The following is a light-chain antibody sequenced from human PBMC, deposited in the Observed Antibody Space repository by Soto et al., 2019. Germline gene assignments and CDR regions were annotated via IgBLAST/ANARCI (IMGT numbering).Light chain of an antibody. CDR2: KTS. V-gene: IGKV1-5*03. J-gene: IGKJ4*02. CDR1: QSIDSW. CDR3: QQYKSFSLT. Sequence: IQMTQSPSTLSASVGDRVTITCRASQSIDSWLAWYQQKQGKAPKLLIYKTSNLESGVPSRFSGSGSGTEFSLTISSLQPDDFATYYCQQYKSFSLTFGGGTRVEV.